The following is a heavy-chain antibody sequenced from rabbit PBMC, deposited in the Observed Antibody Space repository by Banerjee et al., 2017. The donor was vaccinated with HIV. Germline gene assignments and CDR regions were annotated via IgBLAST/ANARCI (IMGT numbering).Heavy chain of an antibody. CDR1: GIDFSGDHY. CDR2: IVTDAGNI. V-gene: IGHV1S45*01. Sequence: QEQLVESGGGLVQPEGSLTLTCTGSGIDFSGDHYICWVRQAPGKGLEWIACIVTDAGNIDYASWAKGRFTISKTSSTTVTLQMTSLTDADTATYFCARNYVNAFDPWGPGTLVTVS. CDR3: ARNYVNAFDP. D-gene: IGHD1-1*01. J-gene: IGHJ2*01.